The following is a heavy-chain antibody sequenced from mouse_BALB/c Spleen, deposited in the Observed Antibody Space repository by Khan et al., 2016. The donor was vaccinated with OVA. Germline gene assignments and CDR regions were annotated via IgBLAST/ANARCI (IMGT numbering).Heavy chain of an antibody. D-gene: IGHD1-2*01. CDR1: GYSITSGYG. CDR2: ISYSGSP. CDR3: ARTARIKY. V-gene: IGHV3-2*02. Sequence: EVQLQESGPGLVKPSQSLSLTCTVTGYSITSGYGWNWIRQFPGNKLEWIGFISYSGSPNYIPSLKSRISITRDTSKNQCFLQLNSVTTEDTATYYSARTARIKYWGQGTTLTVSS. J-gene: IGHJ2*01.